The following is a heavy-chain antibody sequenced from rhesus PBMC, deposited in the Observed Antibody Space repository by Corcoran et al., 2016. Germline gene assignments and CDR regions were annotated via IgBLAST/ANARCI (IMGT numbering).Heavy chain of an antibody. CDR3: GRGNYGLDS. Sequence: QVQLQESGPGLVKPSETRSLTCAVSGYSTSSGYDRNWIRQPPGKGLEWIGSIGGTLGTTNYNPSLKSRVTISKDTSKNQFSLILSSVTAADTAVYYCGRGNYGLDSWGQGVVVTVSA. CDR1: GYSTSSGYD. CDR2: IGGTLGTT. J-gene: IGHJ6*01. V-gene: IGHV4-127*01.